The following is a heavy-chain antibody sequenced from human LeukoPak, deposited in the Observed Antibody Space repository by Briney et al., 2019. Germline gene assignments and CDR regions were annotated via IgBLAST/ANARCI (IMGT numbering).Heavy chain of an antibody. CDR1: GFTFSSYW. CDR3: AREGRAYDILTGYYKREYYFDY. D-gene: IGHD3-9*01. J-gene: IGHJ4*02. CDR2: IKQDGSEK. V-gene: IGHV3-7*03. Sequence: GGSLRLSCAASGFTFSSYWMSWVRQAPGKGLEWVANIKQDGSEKYYVDSVKGRFTISRDNAKNSLYLQMNSLRAEDTAVYYCAREGRAYDILTGYYKREYYFDYWGQGTLVTVSS.